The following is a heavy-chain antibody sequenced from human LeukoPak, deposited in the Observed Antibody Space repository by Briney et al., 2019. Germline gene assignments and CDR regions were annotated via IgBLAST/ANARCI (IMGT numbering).Heavy chain of an antibody. D-gene: IGHD4-23*01. CDR1: GSSISNSDYY. Sequence: PSETLSLTCTVSGSSISNSDYYWGWFRQPPGKWLEWLGSVFYGERSYYHSSLQRRLSMSFDTSKNHLSLKLSSVAAADTALYFCARHAVVTSLRTFNWLGPWGQGTLVTVSS. CDR3: ARHAVVTSLRTFNWLGP. J-gene: IGHJ5*02. V-gene: IGHV4-39*01. CDR2: VFYGERS.